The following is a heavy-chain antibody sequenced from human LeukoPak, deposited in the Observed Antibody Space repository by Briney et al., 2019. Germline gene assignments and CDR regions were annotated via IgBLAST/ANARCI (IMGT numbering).Heavy chain of an antibody. CDR2: IYYSGST. D-gene: IGHD3-16*02. Sequence: PSETLSLTCTVSGGSISSSSYYWGWIRQPPGTGLEWIGSIYYSGSTYYNPSLKSRVTISVDTSKNQFSLKLSSVTAADTAVYYCARRLTYYDYVWGSYRYTGYFDYWGQGTLVTVSS. CDR3: ARRLTYYDYVWGSYRYTGYFDY. J-gene: IGHJ4*02. V-gene: IGHV4-39*01. CDR1: GGSISSSSYY.